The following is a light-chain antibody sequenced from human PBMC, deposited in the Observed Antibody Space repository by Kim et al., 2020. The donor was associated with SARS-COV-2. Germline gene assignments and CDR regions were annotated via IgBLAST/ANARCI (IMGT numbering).Light chain of an antibody. CDR1: QSISDH. J-gene: IGKJ1*01. Sequence: ASVGDRVTVTCRASQSISDHLSWYQQKSGKAPKLLIYAASSLQSGVPSRFSGSGSGTDFTLTISSLQPEDSATYYCQQSYSTPPTFGQGTKVDIK. V-gene: IGKV1-39*01. CDR2: AAS. CDR3: QQSYSTPPT.